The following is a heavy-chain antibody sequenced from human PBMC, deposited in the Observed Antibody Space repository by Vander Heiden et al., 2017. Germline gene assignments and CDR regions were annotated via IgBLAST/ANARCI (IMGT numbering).Heavy chain of an antibody. Sequence: EVQLLESGGGLVQPGGSLSLSCAASGFTFSTYAMSWVRQAPGKGLEWVSAISGSGGSTYYADSVKGRFTISRDNSKNTLYLQMNSLRAEDTAVYYCAKGVFGTTMPWFDPWGQGTLVTVSS. V-gene: IGHV3-23*01. J-gene: IGHJ5*02. CDR3: AKGVFGTTMPWFDP. D-gene: IGHD2-2*01. CDR2: ISGSGGST. CDR1: GFTFSTYA.